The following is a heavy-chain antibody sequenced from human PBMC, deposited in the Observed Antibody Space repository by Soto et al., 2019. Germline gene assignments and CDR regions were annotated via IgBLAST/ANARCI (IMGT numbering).Heavy chain of an antibody. D-gene: IGHD6-13*01. CDR3: SRDQQLKGPHYYYYYMDV. V-gene: IGHV4-31*03. CDR2: IYYSGST. CDR1: GGSISSGGYY. Sequence: TSETLSLTCTVSGGSISSGGYYWSWIRQHPGKGLEWIGYIYYSGSTYYNPSLKSRVTISVDTSKNQFSLKLSSVTAADTAVYYCSRDQQLKGPHYYYYYMDVWGKGTTVTVS. J-gene: IGHJ6*03.